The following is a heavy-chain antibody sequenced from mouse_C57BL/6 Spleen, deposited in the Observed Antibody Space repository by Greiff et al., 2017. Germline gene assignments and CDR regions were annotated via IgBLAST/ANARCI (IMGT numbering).Heavy chain of an antibody. Sequence: DVHLVESGGGLVQPKGSLKLSCAASGFTFNTYAMHWVRQAPGKGLEWVARIRSKSSNYATYYADSVKDRFTISRDDSQSMLYLQMNNLKTEDTAMYYFVRDGWLLRSGMAMDYWGQGTSVTVSS. J-gene: IGHJ4*01. D-gene: IGHD1-1*01. CDR2: IRSKSSNYAT. V-gene: IGHV10-3*01. CDR1: GFTFNTYA. CDR3: VRDGWLLRSGMAMDY.